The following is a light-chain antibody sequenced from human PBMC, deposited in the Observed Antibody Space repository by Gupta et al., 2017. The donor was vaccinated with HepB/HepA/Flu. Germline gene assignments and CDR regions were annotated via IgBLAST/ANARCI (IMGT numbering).Light chain of an antibody. CDR2: GND. V-gene: IGLV1-40*01. J-gene: IGLJ2*01. Sequence: QSVLTQPPSVSGVPGHRVTISCTGSSSNTGAGYDVHWYQQLPGTPPKLLIYGNDNRPSGVPDRFSGSKSDTSASLAITGLQAEDEADYYCQSYDDTLSGHVVFGGGTKLTVL. CDR1: SSNTGAGYD. CDR3: QSYDDTLSGHVV.